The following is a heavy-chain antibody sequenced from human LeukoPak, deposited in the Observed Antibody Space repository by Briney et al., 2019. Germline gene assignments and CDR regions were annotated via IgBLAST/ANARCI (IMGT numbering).Heavy chain of an antibody. CDR3: ARGREHCSSTSCYESWFDP. CDR1: GYTFTSYA. D-gene: IGHD2-2*01. Sequence: ASVTVSFKASGYTFTSYAMHWVRQAPGQRLEWMGWINAGNGNTKYSQKFQGRVTITRDTSASTAYMELSSLRSEDTAVYYCARGREHCSSTSCYESWFDPWGQGTLVTVSS. J-gene: IGHJ5*02. V-gene: IGHV1-3*01. CDR2: INAGNGNT.